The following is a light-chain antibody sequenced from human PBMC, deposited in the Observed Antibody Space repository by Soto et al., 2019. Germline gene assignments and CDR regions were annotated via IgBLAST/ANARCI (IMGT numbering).Light chain of an antibody. J-gene: IGLJ1*01. Sequence: QSALTQPASVSVSTGLSITISCTGTSSDVGAYTSVSWYQQQPDKAPKLIMYSVSCQSSGLSDRFSGSKSDNTASLTISALHTEDETDYYCSSSTSSSTYLFGTGTKLTVL. CDR1: SSDVGAYTS. V-gene: IGLV2-14*03. CDR3: SSSTSSSTYL. CDR2: SVS.